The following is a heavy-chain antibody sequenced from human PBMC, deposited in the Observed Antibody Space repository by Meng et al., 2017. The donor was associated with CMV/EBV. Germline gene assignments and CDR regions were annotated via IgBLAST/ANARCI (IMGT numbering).Heavy chain of an antibody. D-gene: IGHD5-18*01. CDR3: ARRSGLSYGPYYYYYYGMDV. CDR1: GGTFSSYA. CDR2: IIPIFGTA. Sequence: SVKVSCKASGGTFSSYAISWVRQAPGQGLEWMGGIIPIFGTANYAQKFQGRVTITTDESTSTAYMELSSLRSEDTAVYYCARRSGLSYGPYYYYYYGMDVWGQGTTVTVSS. J-gene: IGHJ6*02. V-gene: IGHV1-69*05.